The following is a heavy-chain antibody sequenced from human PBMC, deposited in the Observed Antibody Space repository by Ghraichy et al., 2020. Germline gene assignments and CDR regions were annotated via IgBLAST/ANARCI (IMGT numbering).Heavy chain of an antibody. D-gene: IGHD3-10*01. V-gene: IGHV3-30*04. CDR1: GFTFSSYA. CDR3: AREYYYGSGRNFDY. CDR2: ISYDGSNK. Sequence: GESLNISCAASGFTFSSYAMHWVRQAPGKGLEWVAVISYDGSNKYYADSVKGRFTISRDNSKNTLYLQMNSLRAEDTAVYYCAREYYYGSGRNFDYWGQGTLVTVSS. J-gene: IGHJ4*02.